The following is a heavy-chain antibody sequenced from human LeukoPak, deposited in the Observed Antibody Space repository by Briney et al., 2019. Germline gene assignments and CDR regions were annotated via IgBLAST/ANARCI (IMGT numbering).Heavy chain of an antibody. CDR1: GAPINSYY. CDR3: ARGIFGMVNNRPHSPYYFDF. V-gene: IGHV4-59*01. CDR2: ISYTGTT. Sequence: SETLSLTCTVSGAPINSYYWTSIRQPPGKVLEWIGYISYTGTTIYRPSLKSRVTMSIDTSKNQFALELTSMAAADTATYYCARGIFGMVNNRPHSPYYFDFWGQGTPVTVAS. J-gene: IGHJ4*02. D-gene: IGHD3-3*01.